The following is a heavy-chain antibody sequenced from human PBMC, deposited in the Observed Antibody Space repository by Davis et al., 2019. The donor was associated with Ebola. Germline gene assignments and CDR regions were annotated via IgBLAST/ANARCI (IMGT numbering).Heavy chain of an antibody. CDR2: INLRTGGA. Sequence: ASVKVSCKASGYTFTDYYIHWVRQAPGQGLEWMGWINLRTGGANYADNFQGRLTLTRDTSITTAYLELTRLTSDDTAVYYCARPRGWQEAYFDYWGEGSLVTVSS. J-gene: IGHJ4*02. V-gene: IGHV1-2*02. CDR1: GYTFTDYY. D-gene: IGHD2-15*01. CDR3: ARPRGWQEAYFDY.